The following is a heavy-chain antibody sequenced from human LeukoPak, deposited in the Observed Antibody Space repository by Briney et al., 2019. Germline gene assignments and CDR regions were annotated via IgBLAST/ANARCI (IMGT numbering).Heavy chain of an antibody. CDR3: ARDRGYYDSSGYYSPLFDY. D-gene: IGHD3-22*01. J-gene: IGHJ4*02. Sequence: SETLSLTCTVSGGSISSGDYYWSWIRQPPGKGLEWIGYIYYSGSTYYNPSLKSRVTISVDTSKSQFSLKLSSVTAADTAVYYCARDRGYYDSSGYYSPLFDYWGQGTLVTVSS. V-gene: IGHV4-30-4*01. CDR1: GGSISSGDYY. CDR2: IYYSGST.